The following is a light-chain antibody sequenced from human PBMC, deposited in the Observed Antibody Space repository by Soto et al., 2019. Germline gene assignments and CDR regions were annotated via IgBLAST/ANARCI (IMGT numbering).Light chain of an antibody. Sequence: EIVLTQSPCSLSLSLGESATLSCRASQSVTSSYLAWYQQRPGQAPRLLIYGASSRATGIPDRFSGSGSGTDFTLTISRLEPEDFAVYYCQQYGSSPPLTFGGGTKVEIK. V-gene: IGKV3-20*01. CDR3: QQYGSSPPLT. CDR1: QSVTSSY. J-gene: IGKJ4*01. CDR2: GAS.